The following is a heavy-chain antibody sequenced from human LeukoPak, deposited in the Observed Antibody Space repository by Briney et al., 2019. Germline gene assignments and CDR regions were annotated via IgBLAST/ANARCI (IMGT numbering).Heavy chain of an antibody. CDR3: ATILIGYNHFDY. Sequence: ASVKVSCKASSYRFTNFHIHWVRQAPGQGLEWMGGVAATGERTMYAQKFQGRLTVTRDTSTNTVYMDLYNLKSEDTAVYFCATILIGYNHFDYWGQGTQVIV. D-gene: IGHD5-24*01. J-gene: IGHJ4*01. V-gene: IGHV1-46*01. CDR2: VAATGERT. CDR1: SYRFTNFH.